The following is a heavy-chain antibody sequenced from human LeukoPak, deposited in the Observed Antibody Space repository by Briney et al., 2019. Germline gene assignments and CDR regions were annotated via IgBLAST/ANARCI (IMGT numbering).Heavy chain of an antibody. D-gene: IGHD3-10*01. CDR2: IILNSGVS. V-gene: IGHV1-2*02. CDR1: GYTFTGYY. Sequence: GSLKVSCKASGYTFTGYYIYWVRQAPGQGLEWMGWIILNSGVSHNAQKFQGRVTMTRDTSISTAYMELSSLRSDDTAVYYCAKNFFGSGSYVLVFDPWGQGTLVTVSS. CDR3: AKNFFGSGSYVLVFDP. J-gene: IGHJ5*02.